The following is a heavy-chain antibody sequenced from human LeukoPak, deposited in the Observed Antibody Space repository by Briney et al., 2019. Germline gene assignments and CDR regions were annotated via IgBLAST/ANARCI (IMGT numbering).Heavy chain of an antibody. Sequence: ASVKVSCKASGYTFTSYGISWVRQAPGQGLEWMGWISAYNGNTNYAQKLQGRVTMTTDTSTSTAYMELRSLRSDDTAVYYCAKAAYGSESYYDPFDYWGQGTLVTVSS. CDR2: ISAYNGNT. J-gene: IGHJ4*02. CDR1: GYTFTSYG. CDR3: AKAAYGSESYYDPFDY. V-gene: IGHV1-18*01. D-gene: IGHD3-10*01.